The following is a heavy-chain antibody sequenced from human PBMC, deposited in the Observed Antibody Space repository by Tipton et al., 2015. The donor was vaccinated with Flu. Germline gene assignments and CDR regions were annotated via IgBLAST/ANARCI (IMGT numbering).Heavy chain of an antibody. CDR2: IHADGNT. CDR1: GFTVSDNY. V-gene: IGHV3-53*01. Sequence: SLRLSCAAAGFTVSDNYMNWVRQAPGKGLEWVSVIHADGNTYYADSVKGRFTIFRDASKNTVFLQMNSLRADDTAVYYCARDPGGFGSINSYSCHYGMDVWGQGTSVAVSS. D-gene: IGHD6-19*01. J-gene: IGHJ6*02. CDR3: ARDPGGFGSINSYSCHYGMDV.